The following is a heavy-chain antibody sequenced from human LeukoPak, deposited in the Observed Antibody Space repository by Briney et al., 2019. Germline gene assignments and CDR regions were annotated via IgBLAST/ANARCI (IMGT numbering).Heavy chain of an antibody. J-gene: IGHJ4*02. V-gene: IGHV3-30*18. D-gene: IGHD2-15*01. CDR1: RFTFSDFG. CDR2: ISYDGSNR. Sequence: GGSLRLSCAASRFTFSDFGMHWVRQAPGKGLEWVAIISYDGSNRYYTDSVKGRFTISRDNSKDTLYLQMNSLRLEDTALYYCAKFKVSRTSATVWGQGTLVTVSS. CDR3: AKFKVSRTSATV.